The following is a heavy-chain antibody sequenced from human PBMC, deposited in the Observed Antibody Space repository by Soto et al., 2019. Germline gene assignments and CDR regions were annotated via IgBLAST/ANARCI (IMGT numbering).Heavy chain of an antibody. CDR2: IYYSGST. J-gene: IGHJ6*02. Sequence: SETLSLTCTVSGGSISSSSYYWGWIRQPPGKGLEWIGSIYYSGSTYYNPSLKSRVTISVDTSKNQFSLKLSSVTAADAAVYYCARGQLDRDYYYGMDVWGQGTTVTVSS. CDR1: GGSISSSSYY. D-gene: IGHD6-6*01. V-gene: IGHV4-39*01. CDR3: ARGQLDRDYYYGMDV.